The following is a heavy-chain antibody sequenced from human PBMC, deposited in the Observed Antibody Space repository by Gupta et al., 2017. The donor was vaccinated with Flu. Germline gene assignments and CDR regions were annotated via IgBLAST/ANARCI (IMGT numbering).Heavy chain of an antibody. CDR3: TTPRYCTSTSCGSIDY. D-gene: IGHD2-2*01. CDR2: IKSKSEGETI. J-gene: IGHJ4*02. V-gene: IGHV3-15*01. Sequence: GKGLEGVGRIKSKSEGETIDYAAPVKGRFTISKEASMGTLYLRMDSLKTEDTAVYYCTTPRYCTSTSCGSIDYWGQGTLVTVSS.